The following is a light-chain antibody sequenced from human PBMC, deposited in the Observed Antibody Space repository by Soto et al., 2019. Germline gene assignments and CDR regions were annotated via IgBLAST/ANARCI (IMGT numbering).Light chain of an antibody. CDR2: DAS. J-gene: IGKJ5*01. V-gene: IGKV1-33*01. Sequence: DIQMTQSPSSLSASVGDRVTITCQASQAISNYLNWYQQKPGKGPELLIYDASNLETGVPSRFSGSGSGTDFTFTINSLQPEDFATYYCQQYESLPPTFGQGTRLEIK. CDR1: QAISNY. CDR3: QQYESLPPT.